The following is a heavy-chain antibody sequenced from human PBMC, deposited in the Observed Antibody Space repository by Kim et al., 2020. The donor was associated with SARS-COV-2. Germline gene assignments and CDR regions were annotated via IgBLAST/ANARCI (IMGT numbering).Heavy chain of an antibody. CDR2: ISYSGST. CDR1: GGSISTYY. D-gene: IGHD6-13*01. J-gene: IGHJ3*02. Sequence: SETLSLTCTVSGGSISTYYWSWIRQPPGKELEWIGYISYSGSTNYNPSLKSRVTISVDTSKNQFSLKLSSVTTADTAVYYCARDRAGTIGFDIWGQGTMVTVSS. V-gene: IGHV4-59*01. CDR3: ARDRAGTIGFDI.